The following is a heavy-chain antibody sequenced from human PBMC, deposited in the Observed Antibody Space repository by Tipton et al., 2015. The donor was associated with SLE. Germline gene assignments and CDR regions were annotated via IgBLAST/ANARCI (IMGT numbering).Heavy chain of an antibody. D-gene: IGHD1-14*01. CDR1: GGSISSGGYS. CDR3: ARWGAQLGTDNWFDP. CDR2: IYYSGST. Sequence: TPSLTCAVSGGSISSGGYSWSWIRQPPGKGLEWIGYIYYSGSTNYNPSLKSRVTISVDTSKNQFSLKLSSVTAADTAVYYCARWGAQLGTDNWFDPWGQGTLVTVSS. V-gene: IGHV4-61*08. J-gene: IGHJ5*02.